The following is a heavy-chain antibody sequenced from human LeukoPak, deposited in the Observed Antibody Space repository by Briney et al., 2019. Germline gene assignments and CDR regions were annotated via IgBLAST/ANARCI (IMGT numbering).Heavy chain of an antibody. CDR3: ARGGILTGYYTTDWFDP. D-gene: IGHD3-9*01. CDR1: GHTFTGYD. V-gene: IGHV1-8*01. CDR2: MNPNSGNT. J-gene: IGHJ5*02. Sequence: ASLKVSCKASGHTFTGYDINWVRQATGQGLEWMGWMNPNSGNTGYAQKFQGRVTMTRNTSISTAYMELSSLRSEDTAVYYCARGGILTGYYTTDWFDPWGQGTLVTVSS.